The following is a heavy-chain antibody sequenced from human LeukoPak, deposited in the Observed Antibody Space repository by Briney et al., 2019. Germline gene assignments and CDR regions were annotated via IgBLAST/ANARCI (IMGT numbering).Heavy chain of an antibody. V-gene: IGHV3-48*04. CDR2: HSFSDTPI. CDR1: GSIFSSYS. Sequence: QSGGSLRLTCVASGSIFSSYSMNWVRQAPGKGLDWISYHSFSDTPIVYADSVKGRFTISRDNAKNSLYLQMNSLRAEDTAVYYCARDFRYSSGGVDYWGQGTLVTVSS. J-gene: IGHJ4*02. CDR3: ARDFRYSSGGVDY. D-gene: IGHD6-19*01.